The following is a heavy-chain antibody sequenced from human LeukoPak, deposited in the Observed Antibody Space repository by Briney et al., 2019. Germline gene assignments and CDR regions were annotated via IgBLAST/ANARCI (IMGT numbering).Heavy chain of an antibody. J-gene: IGHJ4*02. CDR3: ARDYDYSLDY. Sequence: GGSLRLSCAASGLTLGNYWMSWVRQAPGKGLEWVANINLDGGDKSYVGSVKGRFTISRDNAKNSLYLQMNSLGAEDTAVYYCARDYDYSLDYWGPGTLVTVSS. V-gene: IGHV3-7*01. D-gene: IGHD4/OR15-4a*01. CDR1: GLTLGNYW. CDR2: INLDGGDK.